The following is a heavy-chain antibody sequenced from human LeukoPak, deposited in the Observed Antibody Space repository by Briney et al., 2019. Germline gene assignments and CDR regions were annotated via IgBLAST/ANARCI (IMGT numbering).Heavy chain of an antibody. Sequence: SVKVSCKASGGTFSSYAISWVRQAPGQGLEWMGGIIPIFGTANYAQKFQGRVTMTEDTSTDTAYMELSSLRSEDTAVYYCATDLGVAFDYWGQGTLVTVSS. CDR2: IIPIFGTA. CDR3: ATDLGVAFDY. D-gene: IGHD3-16*01. CDR1: GGTFSSYA. J-gene: IGHJ4*02. V-gene: IGHV1-69*06.